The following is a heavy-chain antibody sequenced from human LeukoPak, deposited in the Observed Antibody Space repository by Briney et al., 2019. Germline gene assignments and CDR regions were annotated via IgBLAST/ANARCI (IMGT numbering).Heavy chain of an antibody. CDR2: IRGGGGSA. V-gene: IGHV3-23*01. Sequence: GGSMRLSCTASGSTFSAYAMRWVRQAPGEGPEWVSAIRGGGGSAFYADSVKGRFTTSRDNSKYTLFLQMNSLRAEDTAVYYCARDPTGDYIGAFDMWGPGTMVTVSS. CDR3: ARDPTGDYIGAFDM. D-gene: IGHD4-17*01. J-gene: IGHJ3*02. CDR1: GSTFSAYA.